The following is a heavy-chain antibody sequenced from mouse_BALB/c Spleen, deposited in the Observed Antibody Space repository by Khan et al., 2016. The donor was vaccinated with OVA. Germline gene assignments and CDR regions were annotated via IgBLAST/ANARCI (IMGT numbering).Heavy chain of an antibody. CDR1: GYTFTDYA. J-gene: IGHJ2*01. CDR3: ARPAYDGYYDY. Sequence: VELVASGPELVRPGVSVKISCKGSGYTFTDYAMHWVKQSHAKSLEWIGLISTYSGNTNYNQKFKGKATMTVDKSSSTAYMELARLTSEDSAIYYCARPAYDGYYDYWGQGTTLTVSS. V-gene: IGHV1S137*01. CDR2: ISTYSGNT. D-gene: IGHD2-3*01.